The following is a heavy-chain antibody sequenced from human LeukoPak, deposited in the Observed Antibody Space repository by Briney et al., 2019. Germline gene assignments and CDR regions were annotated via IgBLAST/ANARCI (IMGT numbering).Heavy chain of an antibody. CDR2: IHSGGTT. J-gene: IGHJ4*02. V-gene: IGHV3-53*01. Sequence: GRSLRLSCAVSGFTVSSNYMSWVRQAPGKGLEWVSLIHSGGTTDYADSVKGRFTISRDYSKSTVNLQINSLRADDTAVYYCARERRYCSGDNCYSGLDYWGQGTLVTVSS. CDR1: GFTVSSNY. D-gene: IGHD2-15*01. CDR3: ARERRYCSGDNCYSGLDY.